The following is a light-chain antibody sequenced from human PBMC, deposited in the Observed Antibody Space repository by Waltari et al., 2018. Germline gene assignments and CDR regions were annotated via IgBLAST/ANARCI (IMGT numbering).Light chain of an antibody. V-gene: IGLV2-11*01. CDR2: DVD. Sequence: QSALTQPRSVSGSPGQSVTLSCPGTNSDVGAYNSVPWYQQRPGTAPKPVIYDVDKRPSGVPDRFSGSKAGNTASLTISGLQTDDEADYYCCSYAGRYTSVFGGGTKVTVL. J-gene: IGLJ2*01. CDR1: NSDVGAYNS. CDR3: CSYAGRYTSV.